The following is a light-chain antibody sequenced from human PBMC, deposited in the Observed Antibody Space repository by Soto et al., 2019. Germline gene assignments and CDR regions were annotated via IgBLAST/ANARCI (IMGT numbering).Light chain of an antibody. J-gene: IGKJ2*01. Sequence: EIVLTQSPGTLSLSPGEGATLSCRASQSVSSSLLAWFQQKPGQAPRLLIHDVSSRATGIPDRFSGSGSGTDFTLSISRLEPEDFAVYYCHLYGSSPLTFGQGTKLEIK. V-gene: IGKV3-20*01. CDR1: QSVSSSL. CDR2: DVS. CDR3: HLYGSSPLT.